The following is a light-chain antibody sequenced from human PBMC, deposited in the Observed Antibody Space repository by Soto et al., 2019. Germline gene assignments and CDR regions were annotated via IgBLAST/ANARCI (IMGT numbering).Light chain of an antibody. Sequence: DIQMTQSPSTLSASVGDRVTITCRASQSISSWLAWYKQKPGKAPKLLIYKAASLESGVPSRFSGSGSGTEFTLTISSRQPDDFATYYFQQYNSYAWTFGQGTKVEIK. CDR2: KAA. CDR1: QSISSW. V-gene: IGKV1-5*03. CDR3: QQYNSYAWT. J-gene: IGKJ1*01.